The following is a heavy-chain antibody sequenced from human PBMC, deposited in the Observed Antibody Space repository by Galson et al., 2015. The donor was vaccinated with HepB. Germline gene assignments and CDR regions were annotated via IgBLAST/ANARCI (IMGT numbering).Heavy chain of an antibody. CDR2: ISYDGSNK. CDR3: AKDSRGYSYIFDC. D-gene: IGHD5-18*01. V-gene: IGHV3-30*18. Sequence: SLRLSCAASGFPFSSYGMHWVRQTPGKWLEWVAVISYDGSNKYYADSVKGRFTISRDDSKNTLYLQMNSLRVEDTATYYCAKDSRGYSYIFDCWGQGTLVTVTS. J-gene: IGHJ4*02. CDR1: GFPFSSYG.